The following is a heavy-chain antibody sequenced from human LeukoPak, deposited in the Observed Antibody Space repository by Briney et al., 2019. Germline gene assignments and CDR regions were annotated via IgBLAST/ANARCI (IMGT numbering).Heavy chain of an antibody. CDR2: IYHSGST. V-gene: IGHV4-30-2*01. Sequence: PSETLSLTCAVSGGSISSGGYSWSWIRQPPGKGLEWIGYIYHSGSTYYNPSLKSRVTISVDRSKNQFSLKLSSVTAADTAVYYCARGRGYSSSSLGHYWGQGTLVTVSS. J-gene: IGHJ4*02. D-gene: IGHD6-6*01. CDR3: ARGRGYSSSSLGHY. CDR1: GGSISSGGYS.